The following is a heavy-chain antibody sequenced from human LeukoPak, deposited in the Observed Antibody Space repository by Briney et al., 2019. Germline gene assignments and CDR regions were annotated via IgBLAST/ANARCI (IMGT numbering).Heavy chain of an antibody. CDR1: GFTFSDYY. V-gene: IGHV3-11*06. Sequence: KPGGSLRLSCAASGFTFSDYYMSWIRQAPGTGLEWLSYISSASTFKYYADSVKGRFTVSRDNAKDSLFLQMNSLRAEDTAVYYCARDLKNRDSPGRSFDSWGQGTLVTVSS. CDR2: ISSASTFK. CDR3: ARDLKNRDSPGRSFDS. D-gene: IGHD2-15*01. J-gene: IGHJ4*02.